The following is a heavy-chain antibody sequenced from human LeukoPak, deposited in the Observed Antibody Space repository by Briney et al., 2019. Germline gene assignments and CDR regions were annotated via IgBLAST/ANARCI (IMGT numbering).Heavy chain of an antibody. D-gene: IGHD2-21*02. V-gene: IGHV3-23*01. CDR1: GFTFSTYA. CDR2: ISDNGGST. J-gene: IGHJ6*02. Sequence: PGESLRLSCAASGFTFSTYAMSWVRQAPGKGLEWVSGISDNGGSTYYADSVKGRFTISRDNSKNALYLQMNSLRAEDTALYYCAKEVPMTTISGMDVWGQGTTVTVSS. CDR3: AKEVPMTTISGMDV.